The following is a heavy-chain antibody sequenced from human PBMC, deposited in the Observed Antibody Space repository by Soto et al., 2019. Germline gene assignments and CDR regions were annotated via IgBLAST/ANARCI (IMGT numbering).Heavy chain of an antibody. CDR2: IYDSGST. CDR1: GGSINTADYF. Sequence: QVQLQESGPGLVQPSRTLSVTCTVSGGSINTADYFWSWIRQPPGKGLEWIGYIYDSGSTYYNPSLKSRVSISVDTSKNQFYLNLSSVTAADTAVYSCARFFAGWGNAFYIWGQGTKVTVSP. V-gene: IGHV4-30-4*01. J-gene: IGHJ3*02. D-gene: IGHD3-3*01. CDR3: ARFFAGWGNAFYI.